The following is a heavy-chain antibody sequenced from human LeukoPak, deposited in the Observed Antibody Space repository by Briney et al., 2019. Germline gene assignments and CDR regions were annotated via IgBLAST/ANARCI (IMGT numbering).Heavy chain of an antibody. D-gene: IGHD5-24*01. J-gene: IGHJ4*02. CDR1: GYTFTGYY. CDR3: ASRDGYNRPFDY. V-gene: IGHV1-2*02. CDR2: INPNSGGT. Sequence: ASVKVSCKASGYTFTGYYMHWVRQAPGQGLEWMGWINPNSGGTNYAQKFQGRVTMTRDTSISTAYMELSSLRSEDTAVYYCASRDGYNRPFDYWGQGTLVTVSS.